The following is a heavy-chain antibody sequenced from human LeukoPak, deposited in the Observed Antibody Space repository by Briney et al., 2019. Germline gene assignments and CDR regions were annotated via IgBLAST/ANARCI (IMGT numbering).Heavy chain of an antibody. D-gene: IGHD3-10*01. CDR1: GYSFTSYW. V-gene: IGHV5-51*01. CDR2: IYPGDSDT. CDR3: ARLMGYYGSGSYYFSPWMDY. J-gene: IGHJ4*02. Sequence: GESLKISCKGSGYSFTSYWIGWVRQMPGNGLEWMGIIYPGDSDTRYSPSFQGQVTISADKSISTAYLQWSSLKASDTAMYYCARLMGYYGSGSYYFSPWMDYSGQGTLVTVSS.